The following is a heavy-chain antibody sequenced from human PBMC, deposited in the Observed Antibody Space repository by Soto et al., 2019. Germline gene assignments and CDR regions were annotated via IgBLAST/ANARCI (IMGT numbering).Heavy chain of an antibody. J-gene: IGHJ4*02. Sequence: SETLSLTCSVSGGSISGSYWSLIRQSPGKGLEWLGDVYYTGSTTYSPSLRSRVSISVDTSKNEFSLRLSSVTAADTAVYFCARPVAVPGAHLDYWGQGTQVPVSS. CDR2: VYYTGST. CDR3: ARPVAVPGAHLDY. V-gene: IGHV4-59*01. CDR1: GGSISGSY. D-gene: IGHD6-19*01.